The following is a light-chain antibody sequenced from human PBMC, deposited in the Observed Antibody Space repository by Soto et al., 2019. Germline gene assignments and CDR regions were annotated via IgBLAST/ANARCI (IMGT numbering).Light chain of an antibody. CDR3: QQSYSAPYT. CDR1: QSIRNY. V-gene: IGKV1-39*01. J-gene: IGKJ2*01. Sequence: DLQMTQSPSSLSASVGDRVTITCRASQSIRNYLYWYQQKPGKAPKLLIYAASSLQSGVPSRFSGSGSGTDFTLTFSSLQPEDFATYYCQQSYSAPYTFGQGTKLEIK. CDR2: AAS.